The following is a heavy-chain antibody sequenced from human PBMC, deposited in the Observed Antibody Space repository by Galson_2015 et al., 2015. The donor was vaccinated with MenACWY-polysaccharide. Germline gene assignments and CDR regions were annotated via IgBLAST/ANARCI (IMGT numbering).Heavy chain of an antibody. J-gene: IGHJ6*02. CDR1: GGTFSSYA. CDR3: ARDLPQDYAVVVAATPLYYYYYGMDV. V-gene: IGHV1-69*13. D-gene: IGHD2-15*01. CDR2: IIPIFDTA. Sequence: SVKVSCKASGGTFSSYAISWVRQAPGQGLEWMGGIIPIFDTANYAQKFQGRVTITADESTSTAYMELSSLRSEDTAVYYCARDLPQDYAVVVAATPLYYYYYGMDVWGQGTTVTVSS.